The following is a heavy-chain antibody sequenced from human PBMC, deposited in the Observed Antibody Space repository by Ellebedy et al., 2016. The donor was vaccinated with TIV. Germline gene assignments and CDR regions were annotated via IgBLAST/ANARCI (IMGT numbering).Heavy chain of an antibody. Sequence: GESLKISCAASGFTFSSYAMSWVRQAPGKGLEWVSTISNTGSRTYYADSVEGRFIISRDNSKKTLYLQMSSLRTEDTAIYYCARGRPGTYIHHAFDNWGQGTLVTVSS. V-gene: IGHV3-23*01. J-gene: IGHJ4*02. D-gene: IGHD1-14*01. CDR2: ISNTGSRT. CDR1: GFTFSSYA. CDR3: ARGRPGTYIHHAFDN.